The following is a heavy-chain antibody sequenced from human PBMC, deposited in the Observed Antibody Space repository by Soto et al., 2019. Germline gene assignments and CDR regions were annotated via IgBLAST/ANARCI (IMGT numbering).Heavy chain of an antibody. Sequence: QVQLVESGGGSVKPGGSLRLSCAASGLTFSDYYMSWIRQAPGKGLEWVSYITSSGSYTKYAEPVQGRFTISRDNAKNSLYLQMNSLRAEDTAVYYCARELDGLDVWGQGTTVTVSS. CDR1: GLTFSDYY. CDR3: ARELDGLDV. V-gene: IGHV3-11*05. CDR2: ITSSGSYT. J-gene: IGHJ6*02.